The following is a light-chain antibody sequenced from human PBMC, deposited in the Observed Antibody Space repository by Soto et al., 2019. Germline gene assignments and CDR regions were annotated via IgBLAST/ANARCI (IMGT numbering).Light chain of an antibody. V-gene: IGLV2-14*01. J-gene: IGLJ3*02. CDR1: SSDVGGYNY. Sequence: QSALTQPASVSGSPGQSITVSCTGTSSDVGGYNYVSWYQQHPGKAPKLVIYEVSDRPSGVSNRFSASKSGNTAFLTISRLQAEDEADYYCSSFTTSNTWVFGGGTKLTVL. CDR2: EVS. CDR3: SSFTTSNTWV.